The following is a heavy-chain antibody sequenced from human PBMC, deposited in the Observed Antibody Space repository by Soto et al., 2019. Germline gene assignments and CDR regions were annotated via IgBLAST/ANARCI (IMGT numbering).Heavy chain of an antibody. CDR1: GYPFNDNH. J-gene: IGHJ5*01. Sequence: QVQLVQSGAELRKPGASVKVSCKASGYPFNDNHIHWVRQAPGQGLEWMGWRNPYSGATTYGANYKGRITLTRDTSLSTSYMELIGLRSDDTAVYYCATAKRGTVSLLSAWGQGTLVTVSS. CDR3: ATAKRGTVSLLSA. CDR2: RNPYSGAT. D-gene: IGHD4-4*01. V-gene: IGHV1-2*02.